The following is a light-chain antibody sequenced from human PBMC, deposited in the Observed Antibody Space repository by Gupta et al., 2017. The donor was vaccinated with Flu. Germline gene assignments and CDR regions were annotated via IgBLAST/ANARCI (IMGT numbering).Light chain of an antibody. CDR1: QSVSSNY. CDR2: GAS. J-gene: IGKJ1*01. V-gene: IGKV3-20*01. CDR3: QQDCSSPRT. Sequence: EIVLTQSPVTLSLSPGERATLSFRASQSVSSNYLAWYQHKPGQAPRLLLYGASNRATGILDRFSGSESGTDFTLTISILEPKNFALYYCQQDCSSPRTFGQGTKVEI.